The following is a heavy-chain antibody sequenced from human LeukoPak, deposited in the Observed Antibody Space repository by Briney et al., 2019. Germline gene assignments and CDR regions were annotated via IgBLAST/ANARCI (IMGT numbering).Heavy chain of an antibody. D-gene: IGHD2-8*01. J-gene: IGHJ4*02. CDR3: ARDLSYCTTTVCAPFDY. CDR2: ISAYNGNT. CDR1: GYTFTSYY. Sequence: ASVKVSCKASGYTFTSYYMHWVRQAPGQGLEWMGWISAYNGNTNYAQNFQGRVTLTTDTSTSTAYMELRSLRSDDTAVYYCARDLSYCTTTVCAPFDYWGQGTLVTVS. V-gene: IGHV1-18*04.